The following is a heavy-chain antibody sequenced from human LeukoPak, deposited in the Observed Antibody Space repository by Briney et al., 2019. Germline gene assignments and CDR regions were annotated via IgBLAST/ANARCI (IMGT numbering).Heavy chain of an antibody. CDR3: ARDLAGYCSSTSCYAKSWFDP. CDR1: GYTFTSYY. D-gene: IGHD2-2*03. J-gene: IGHJ5*02. CDR2: INPSGGST. V-gene: IGHV1-46*01. Sequence: ASVKVSCKASGYTFTSYYMHWVRQAPGQGLKWMGIINPSGGSTSYAQKFQGRVTMTRDTSTSTVYMELSSLRSEDTAVYYCARDLAGYCSSTSCYAKSWFDPWGQGTLVTVSS.